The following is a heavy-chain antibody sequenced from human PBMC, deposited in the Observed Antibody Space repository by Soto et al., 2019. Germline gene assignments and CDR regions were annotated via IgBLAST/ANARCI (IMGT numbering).Heavy chain of an antibody. CDR1: GGSISSSNW. Sequence: QVQLQESGPGLVKPSGTLSLTCAVSGGSISSSNWWSWVRQPPGKGLEWIGEIYHSGSTNYKPSIKSRVTISVDKSKNQFSLKLSSVTAADTAVYYCARVLGVGSSHHRWFDPWGQGTLVTVSS. CDR3: ARVLGVGSSHHRWFDP. V-gene: IGHV4-4*02. J-gene: IGHJ5*02. D-gene: IGHD6-13*01. CDR2: IYHSGST.